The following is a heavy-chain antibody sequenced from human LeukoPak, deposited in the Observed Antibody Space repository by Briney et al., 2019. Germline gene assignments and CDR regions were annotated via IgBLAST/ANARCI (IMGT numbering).Heavy chain of an antibody. J-gene: IGHJ4*02. D-gene: IGHD3-3*01. CDR2: INHSGST. CDR1: GDSFSGYY. Sequence: SETLSLTCAVYGDSFSGYYWSRIRQPPGKGLEWIGEINHSGSTNYNPSLKSRVTISVDTSKNQVSLKLSSVTAADTAVYYCARGVLYDFWSGYYKYWGQGTLVTVSS. V-gene: IGHV4-34*01. CDR3: ARGVLYDFWSGYYKY.